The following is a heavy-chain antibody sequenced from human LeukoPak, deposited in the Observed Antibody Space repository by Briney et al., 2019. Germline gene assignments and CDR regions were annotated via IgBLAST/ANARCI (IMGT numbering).Heavy chain of an antibody. Sequence: SETLSLTCTVSGGSISSYYWGWIRQPPGKGLEWIGSIYHSGSTYYNPSLKSRVTISVDTSKNQFSLKLSSVTAADTAVYYCARALSGYGSGSYTIFDIWGQGTMVTVSS. CDR3: ARALSGYGSGSYTIFDI. CDR1: GGSISSYY. J-gene: IGHJ3*02. CDR2: IYHSGST. V-gene: IGHV4-38-2*02. D-gene: IGHD3-10*01.